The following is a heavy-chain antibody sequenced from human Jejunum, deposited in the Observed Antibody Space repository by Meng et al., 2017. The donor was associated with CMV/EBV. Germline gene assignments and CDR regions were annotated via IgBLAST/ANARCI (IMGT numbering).Heavy chain of an antibody. CDR3: ARDLWPHIVVVTAPSEF. Sequence: QVQLVQSGAEVKRPGASVKVACNASGYSFASYGFTWVRQAPGQGLEWLGWISTYNDNPKYAQKVQGRVTMTADTSTSTAYMELRSLTSDDTAVYYCARDLWPHIVVVTAPSEFWGQRTLVTVSS. D-gene: IGHD2-21*02. CDR2: ISTYNDNP. CDR1: GYSFASYG. J-gene: IGHJ4*02. V-gene: IGHV1-18*01.